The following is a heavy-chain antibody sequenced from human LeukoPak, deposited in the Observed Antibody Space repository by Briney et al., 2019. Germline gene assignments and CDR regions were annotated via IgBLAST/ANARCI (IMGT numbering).Heavy chain of an antibody. CDR2: FYHGGST. J-gene: IGHJ6*03. D-gene: IGHD2-21*02. CDR1: GGSISSDYY. CDR3: ARGRKHTVVVTSWYYYYMDV. Sequence: SETLSLTCTVSGGSISSDYYWDWIRQPPGKGLEWIGTFYHGGSTDYNPSLKSRVTISVDTSKNQFSLKLSSVTAADTAVYYCARGRKHTVVVTSWYYYYMDVWGKGTTVTVSS. V-gene: IGHV4-38-2*02.